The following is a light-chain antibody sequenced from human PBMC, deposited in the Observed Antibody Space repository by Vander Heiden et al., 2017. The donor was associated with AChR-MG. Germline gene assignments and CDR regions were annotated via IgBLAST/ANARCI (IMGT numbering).Light chain of an antibody. CDR2: DDS. V-gene: IGLV3-21*02. CDR1: NIGTNS. Sequence: SHVLTQPPSVSVAPGQTARITCGGNNIGTNSVHWYQQKPGQAPVLVVYDDSGRPSGIPERFSGSNSGNMATLTSSRVEAGDEADYYCQVWDSSTDHVVFGGGTKLTVL. CDR3: QVWDSSTDHVV. J-gene: IGLJ2*01.